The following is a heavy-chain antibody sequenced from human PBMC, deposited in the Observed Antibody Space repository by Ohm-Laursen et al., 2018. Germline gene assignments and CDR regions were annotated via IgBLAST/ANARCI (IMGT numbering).Heavy chain of an antibody. CDR3: ASQYYDYVWGSYRPAVGMDV. V-gene: IGHV3-33*01. CDR2: IWYDGSNK. J-gene: IGHJ6*02. D-gene: IGHD3-16*02. Sequence: SLRLSCTASGFTFSSYGMHWVRQAPGKGLEWVAVIWYDGSNKYYADSVKGRFTISRDNSKNTLYLQMNSLRAEDTAVYYCASQYYDYVWGSYRPAVGMDVWGQGTTVTVSS. CDR1: GFTFSSYG.